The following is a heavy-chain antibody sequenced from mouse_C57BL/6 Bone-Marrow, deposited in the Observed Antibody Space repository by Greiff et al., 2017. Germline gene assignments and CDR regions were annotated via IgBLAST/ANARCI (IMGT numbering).Heavy chain of an antibody. V-gene: IGHV1-85*01. D-gene: IGHD1-1*01. Sequence: VKPQQSGPEPVKPGASVKLFLKASGHTLTSYDINWVKQRPGPGLEWIGWIYPRDGSTKYNEKFKGKATLTVDTSSSTAYMELHSLTSEDSAVYFCARGGTVALDYWGQGTTLTVSS. CDR2: IYPRDGST. CDR3: ARGGTVALDY. J-gene: IGHJ2*01. CDR1: GHTLTSYD.